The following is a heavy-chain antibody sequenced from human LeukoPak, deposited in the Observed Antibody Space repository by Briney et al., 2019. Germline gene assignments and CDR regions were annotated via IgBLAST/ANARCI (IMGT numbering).Heavy chain of an antibody. V-gene: IGHV3-30*03. J-gene: IGHJ4*02. CDR2: ISHDGRQI. CDR1: GFRFRSYG. D-gene: IGHD5-12*01. Sequence: GESLRVSCAASGFRFRSYGMQWVRQAPGKGLEWVALISHDGRQIYYADSVKGRFTISRDNAKNSVYLQMNSLRGEDTAVYYCARDGGVSGYDLLDYWGQGTLVTVSS. CDR3: ARDGGVSGYDLLDY.